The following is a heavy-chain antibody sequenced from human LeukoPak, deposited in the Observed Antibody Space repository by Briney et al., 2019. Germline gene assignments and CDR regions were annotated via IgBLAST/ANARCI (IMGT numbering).Heavy chain of an antibody. V-gene: IGHV4-34*01. CDR3: AGSGGIAAAGISRPMASFDP. Sequence: SETLSLTCAVCGGSFSGYYWSWIRQPPGKGLEWIGEINHSGGTNYNPSLKSRVTISVDTSKNQSSLKLSSVTAADTAVYYCAGSGGIAAAGISRPMASFDPCGQGTMVTVSS. J-gene: IGHJ5*02. CDR1: GGSFSGYY. D-gene: IGHD6-13*01. CDR2: INHSGGT.